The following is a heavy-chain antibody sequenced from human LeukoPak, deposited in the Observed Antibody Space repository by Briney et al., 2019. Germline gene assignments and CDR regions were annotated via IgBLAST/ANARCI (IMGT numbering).Heavy chain of an antibody. CDR1: GGSVSSGSYH. V-gene: IGHV4-61*01. Sequence: ASETLSLTCTVSGGSVSSGSYHWSWIRQPPGKGLEWIGYIYYSGSTNYNPSLKSRVSISVDTSKNQFSLKLSSVTAADTAVYYCARRSWDDLVLDYWGQGTLVTVSS. D-gene: IGHD3-10*01. CDR2: IYYSGST. CDR3: ARRSWDDLVLDY. J-gene: IGHJ4*02.